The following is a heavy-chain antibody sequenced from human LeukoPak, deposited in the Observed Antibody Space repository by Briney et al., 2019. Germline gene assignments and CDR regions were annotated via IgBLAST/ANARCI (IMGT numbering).Heavy chain of an antibody. D-gene: IGHD4-17*01. J-gene: IGHJ3*02. CDR3: AITVLAGAAFDI. CDR2: ISYDGSNK. CDR1: GFTFSSYA. Sequence: GGSLRLSCAASGFTFSSYAMHWVRQAPGKGLEWVAVISYDGSNKYYADSVKGRFTISRDNSKNTLFLQMNSLRADDTAVYYCAITVLAGAAFDIWGQGTMVTVSS. V-gene: IGHV3-30*04.